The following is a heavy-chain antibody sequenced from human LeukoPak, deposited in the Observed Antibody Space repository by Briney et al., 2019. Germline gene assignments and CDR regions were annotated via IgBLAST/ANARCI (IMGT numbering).Heavy chain of an antibody. Sequence: SETLSLTCTVSGGSISSYYWNWIRQPPGKGLEWIGYIYYSGSTNYNPSLKSRVTISADTSKKQVSLKLSSATAADTAVYYCARKDGYKGYFDYWGQGTLVTVSS. CDR3: ARKDGYKGYFDY. CDR1: GGSISSYY. CDR2: IYYSGST. D-gene: IGHD5-24*01. J-gene: IGHJ4*02. V-gene: IGHV4-59*01.